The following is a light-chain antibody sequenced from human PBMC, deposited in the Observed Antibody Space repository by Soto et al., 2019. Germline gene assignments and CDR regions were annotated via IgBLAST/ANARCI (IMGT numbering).Light chain of an antibody. CDR2: GAT. J-gene: IGKJ2*01. V-gene: IGKV3-20*01. CDR3: QLYGTSPRYT. Sequence: EIVLTQSPGTLSLSPGERATLSCRASQSISNNYLAWYQHKPGQAPRLVIHGATSRATGIPGRLIGSGSGTDFTLIISRLEPEDFAVYYCQLYGTSPRYTFGQGTKLEIK. CDR1: QSISNNY.